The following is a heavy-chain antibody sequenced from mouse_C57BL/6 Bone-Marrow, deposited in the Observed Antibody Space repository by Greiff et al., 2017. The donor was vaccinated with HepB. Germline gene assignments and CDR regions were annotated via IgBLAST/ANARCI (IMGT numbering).Heavy chain of an antibody. CDR3: ARSGNYPSWFAC. Sequence: QVQLQQPGAELVRPGTTVKLSCKASGYTLTSYWMHWVKQRPGQGLEWIGVIDPSDSYTNYNQKIKGKATLTVDTSSSTDYMQLSSLTSGDSAVYYCARSGNYPSWFACWGQGTLVTVSA. V-gene: IGHV1-59*01. J-gene: IGHJ3*01. D-gene: IGHD2-1*01. CDR2: IDPSDSYT. CDR1: GYTLTSYW.